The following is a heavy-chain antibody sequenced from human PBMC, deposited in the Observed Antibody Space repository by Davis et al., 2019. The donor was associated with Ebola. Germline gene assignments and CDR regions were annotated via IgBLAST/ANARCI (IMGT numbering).Heavy chain of an antibody. J-gene: IGHJ4*02. D-gene: IGHD6-13*01. CDR2: ISAYNGNT. CDR1: GYTFTSYA. CDR3: ARDRGMIAAAGTSGY. Sequence: ASVKVSCKASGYTFTSYAMHWVRQPPGQGLEWMGWISAYNGNTNYAQKLQGRVTMTTDTSTSTAYMELRSLRSDDTAVYYCARDRGMIAAAGTSGYWGQGTLVTVSS. V-gene: IGHV1-18*01.